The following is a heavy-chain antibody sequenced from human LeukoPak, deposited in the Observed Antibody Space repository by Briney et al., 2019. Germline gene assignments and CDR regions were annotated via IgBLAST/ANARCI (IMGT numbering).Heavy chain of an antibody. D-gene: IGHD2-8*01. CDR2: IHYSGSI. CDR1: GDSITNNY. V-gene: IGHV4-59*01. J-gene: IGHJ4*02. CDR3: TRVVPNGYSDY. Sequence: PSETLSLTCTVSGDSITNNYWSWTRQPPGKGLEWIGNIHYSGSINYNPSLKSRVIISADTSKNQFFLSLSSVTAADTAVYYCTRVVPNGYSDYWGQGTLVTASS.